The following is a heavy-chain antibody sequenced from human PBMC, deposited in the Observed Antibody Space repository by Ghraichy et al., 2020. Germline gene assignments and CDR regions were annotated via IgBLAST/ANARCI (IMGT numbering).Heavy chain of an antibody. CDR2: ISGSGGST. Sequence: LSLTCAASGFTFSSYAMSWVRQAPGKGLEWVSAISGSGGSTYYADSVKGRFTISRDNSKNTLYLQMNSLRAEDTAVYYCAKRIVVVTAMHDAFDIWGQGTMVTVSS. V-gene: IGHV3-23*01. D-gene: IGHD2-21*02. CDR1: GFTFSSYA. J-gene: IGHJ3*02. CDR3: AKRIVVVTAMHDAFDI.